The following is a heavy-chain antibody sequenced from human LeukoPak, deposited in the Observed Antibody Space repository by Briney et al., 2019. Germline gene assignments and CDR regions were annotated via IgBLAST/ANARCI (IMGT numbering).Heavy chain of an antibody. CDR1: GFAFRHYA. CDR2: IRGSGGDT. D-gene: IGHD3-10*01. V-gene: IGHV3-23*01. Sequence: GGSLRLSCTASGFAFRHYAISWVRQAPGKGLEWVSSIRGSGGDTYYANSVKGRFTISRDNSKNTLSLEMNSPRAEDTAIYYCAKHFGSGTYSVRYGMDVWGQGTTVTVSS. CDR3: AKHFGSGTYSVRYGMDV. J-gene: IGHJ6*02.